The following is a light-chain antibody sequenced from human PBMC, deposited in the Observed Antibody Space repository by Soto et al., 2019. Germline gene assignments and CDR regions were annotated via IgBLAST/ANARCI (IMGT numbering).Light chain of an antibody. CDR3: QQYTYLWT. J-gene: IGKJ1*01. CDR2: DAS. V-gene: IGKV3-15*01. CDR1: QSISNH. Sequence: EMVMTQSPDTLSVFPGERATLSCRASQSISNHLAWYQQKPGQAPRLLIYDASTRATGIPARFRGSGSGTACTLTISSPQSEDFAVYYCQQYTYLWTFGQGTEVEV.